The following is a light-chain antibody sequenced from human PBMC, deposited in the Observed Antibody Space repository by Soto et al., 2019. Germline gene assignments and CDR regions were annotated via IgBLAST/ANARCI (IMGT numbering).Light chain of an antibody. CDR2: DVS. Sequence: QSVLTQPASVSGSPGQSITISCTGTSSDVGAYNYVSWYQQHPGKAPKLMIFDVSNRPSGVSNRFSDSKSGNTASLTISGLQAEDEADYYCSSYTTATTRVFGGGTKLTVL. CDR3: SSYTTATTRV. CDR1: SSDVGAYNY. J-gene: IGLJ3*02. V-gene: IGLV2-14*01.